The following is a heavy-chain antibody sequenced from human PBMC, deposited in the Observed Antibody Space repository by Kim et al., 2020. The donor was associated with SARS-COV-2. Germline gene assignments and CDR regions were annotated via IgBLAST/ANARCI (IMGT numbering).Heavy chain of an antibody. CDR1: GGSISSYY. V-gene: IGHV4-59*13. CDR2: IYYSGST. J-gene: IGHJ5*02. CDR3: AREPYSSSWYEGGWFDP. Sequence: SETLSLTCTVSGGSISSYYWSWIRQPPGKGLEWIGYIYYSGSTNYNPSLKSRVTISVDTSKNQFSLKLSSVTAADTAVYYCAREPYSSSWYEGGWFDPWGQGTLVTVSS. D-gene: IGHD6-13*01.